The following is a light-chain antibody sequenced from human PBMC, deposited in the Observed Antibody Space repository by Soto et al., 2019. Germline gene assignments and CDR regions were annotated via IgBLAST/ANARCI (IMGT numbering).Light chain of an antibody. CDR2: DAS. CDR1: QSISTW. V-gene: IGKV1-5*02. J-gene: IGKJ1*01. Sequence: DIQMTQSPSTLSASVGARVTIFCRASQSISTWLAWYQQKPGKAPKSLIYDASNLESGVPSRFSGSGSGTEFTLTISSLQPDDFATYYCQQDSSFSPRGTLGQGTKVEVK. CDR3: QQDSSFSPRGT.